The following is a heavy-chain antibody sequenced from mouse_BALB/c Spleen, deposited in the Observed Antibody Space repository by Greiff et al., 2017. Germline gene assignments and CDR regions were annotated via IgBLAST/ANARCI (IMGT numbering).Heavy chain of an antibody. V-gene: IGHV5-12-1*01. J-gene: IGHJ4*01. Sequence: EVKLEESGGGLVKPGGSLKLSCAASGFAFSSYDMSWVRQTPEKRLEWVAYISSGGGSTYYPDTVKGRFTISRDNAKNTLYLQMSSLKSEDTAMYYCARQGARATLDYAMDYWGQGTSVTVSS. D-gene: IGHD3-1*01. CDR2: ISSGGGST. CDR1: GFAFSSYD. CDR3: ARQGARATLDYAMDY.